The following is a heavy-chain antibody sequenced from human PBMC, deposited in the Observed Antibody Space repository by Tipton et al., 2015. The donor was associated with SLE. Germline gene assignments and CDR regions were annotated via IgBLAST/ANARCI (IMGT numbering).Heavy chain of an antibody. J-gene: IGHJ2*01. CDR2: IYYRGIT. V-gene: IGHV4-39*07. D-gene: IGHD4-17*01. CDR1: GGSINSSDHY. CDR3: ARGSDGEYVRYFDV. Sequence: TLSLTCTVSGGSINSSDHYWGWIRQPPGKGLEWVGSIYYRGITYYNPSLKSRVTISVDTSKNQFSLKLTSVTAADTAVYYCARGSDGEYVRYFDVWGPGTLVTVSS.